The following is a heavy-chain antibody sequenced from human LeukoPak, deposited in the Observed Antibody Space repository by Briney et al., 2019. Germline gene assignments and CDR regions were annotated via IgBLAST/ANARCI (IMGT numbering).Heavy chain of an antibody. Sequence: GGSLRLSCTVSGFTVSSNSMSWVRQAPGKGLEWVSFIYSDNTHYSDSVKGRFTISRDNSKNTLYLQMNSLRAEDTAVYYCARRAGPYSHPYDYWGQGTLVTVSS. CDR2: IYSDNT. J-gene: IGHJ4*02. V-gene: IGHV3-53*01. D-gene: IGHD2-15*01. CDR1: GFTVSSNS. CDR3: ARRAGPYSHPYDY.